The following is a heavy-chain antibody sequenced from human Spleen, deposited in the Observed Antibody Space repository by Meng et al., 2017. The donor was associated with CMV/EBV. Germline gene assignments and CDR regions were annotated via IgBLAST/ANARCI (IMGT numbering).Heavy chain of an antibody. Sequence: GESLKISCAASGFTFSSYGMHWVRQAPGKGLEWVAFIRYDGSNEYYIDSVKGRFTISRDNSKNTLYLQMNSLRAEDTAIYYCAKARGTGSLSPFEHWGQGTLVTVSS. D-gene: IGHD3-3*01. V-gene: IGHV3-30*02. CDR3: AKARGTGSLSPFEH. CDR2: IRYDGSNE. J-gene: IGHJ4*02. CDR1: GFTFSSYG.